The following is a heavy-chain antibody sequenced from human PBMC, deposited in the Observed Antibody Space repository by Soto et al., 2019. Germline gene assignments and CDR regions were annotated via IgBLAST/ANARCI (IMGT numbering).Heavy chain of an antibody. J-gene: IGHJ5*02. D-gene: IGHD1-20*01. V-gene: IGHV1-69*13. CDR1: GGTFSSYA. CDR2: IIPIFGTA. Sequence: GASVNVSCKASGGTFSSYALRWVLQAPGQGLEWMGGIIPIFGTANYAQKFQGRVTITADESTSTAYMELSSLRSEDTAVYYCARADNWNDGGNWFDPWGQGTLVTVSS. CDR3: ARADNWNDGGNWFDP.